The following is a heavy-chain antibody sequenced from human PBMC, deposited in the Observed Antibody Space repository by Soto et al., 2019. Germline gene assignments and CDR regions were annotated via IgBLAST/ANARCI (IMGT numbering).Heavy chain of an antibody. CDR3: VRDSGLYGLDV. V-gene: IGHV3-33*01. Sequence: QVQLVESGGGVVQPGRSRRLSCVVSGFTFSTYGMHWVRQAPGKGLEWVAVIWHDGNRKYYVDSVKGRITISRDDSENTLHLQMNSLRVEDTAVYYCVRDSGLYGLDVWGQGTTVTVSS. CDR1: GFTFSTYG. D-gene: IGHD3-10*01. J-gene: IGHJ6*02. CDR2: IWHDGNRK.